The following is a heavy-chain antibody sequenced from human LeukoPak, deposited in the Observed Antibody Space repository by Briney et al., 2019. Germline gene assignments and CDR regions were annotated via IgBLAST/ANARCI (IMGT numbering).Heavy chain of an antibody. V-gene: IGHV3-74*01. J-gene: IGHJ4*02. CDR3: AREYRNCGHD. CDR2: MNGDGSST. Sequence: GGSLRLSCAASGFTFSSYWMHWVRQVPGKGLVWVSRMNGDGSSTAYADSVKGRFTISRDNAKNTLFLQMSSLRVEDTAVYYCAREYRNCGHDWGQGTLVTVSS. CDR1: GFTFSSYW. D-gene: IGHD2-21*01.